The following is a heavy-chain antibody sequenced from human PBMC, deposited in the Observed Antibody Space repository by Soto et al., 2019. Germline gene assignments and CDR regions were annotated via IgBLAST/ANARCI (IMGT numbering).Heavy chain of an antibody. J-gene: IGHJ4*02. V-gene: IGHV1-46*01. CDR1: GYTFTSYY. CDR2: INPSGGST. D-gene: IGHD2-2*01. Sequence: ASVKVSCKASGYTFTSYYMHWVRQAPGQGLEWMGIINPSGGSTSYAQKFQGRVTMTRDTSTSTVYMELSSLRAEDTALYFCVKAAYCSSTSGYAGDYFDYWGQGTLVTVSS. CDR3: VKAAYCSSTSGYAGDYFDY.